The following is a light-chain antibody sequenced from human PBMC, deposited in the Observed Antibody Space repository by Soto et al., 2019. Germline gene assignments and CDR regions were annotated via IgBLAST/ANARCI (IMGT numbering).Light chain of an antibody. J-gene: IGKJ1*01. CDR3: QHHNNWPWT. V-gene: IGKV3-15*01. CDR1: QSISSN. Sequence: EIVMPQSPDTLSVSPGEIATLSCRASQSISSNLAWYQHKPGQAPRLLISGASTRATGIPARFSGSGSGTEFTLTISSLQSEDFAIYYCQHHNNWPWTFGQGTKVEIK. CDR2: GAS.